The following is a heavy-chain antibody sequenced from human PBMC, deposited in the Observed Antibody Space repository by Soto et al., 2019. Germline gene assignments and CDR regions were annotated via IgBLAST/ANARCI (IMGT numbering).Heavy chain of an antibody. CDR1: GFTFSSYW. D-gene: IGHD5-12*01. CDR2: IKEDGSEK. CDR3: ARDGYINKRGLFGY. Sequence: PGGSLRLSCAASGFTFSSYWMNWVRQAPGKGLEWVANIKEDGSEKYYVDSVKGRFTISRDNSKNSLSLQMNSLRAEDTAVYYCARDGYINKRGLFGYWGQGIPVTVSS. V-gene: IGHV3-7*05. J-gene: IGHJ4*02.